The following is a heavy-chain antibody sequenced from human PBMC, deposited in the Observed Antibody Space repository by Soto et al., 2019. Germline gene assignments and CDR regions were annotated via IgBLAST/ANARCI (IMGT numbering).Heavy chain of an antibody. V-gene: IGHV3-23*01. CDR1: GFTFSSYA. CDR2: ISGSGGST. Sequence: GGSLRLSCAASGFTFSSYAMSWVRQAPGKGLEWVSAISGSGGSTYYADSVKGRFTISRDNSKNTLYLQMNSLRAEDTAVYYCATHYDFWSGRSGFRFDYWGQGTLVTVSS. CDR3: ATHYDFWSGRSGFRFDY. D-gene: IGHD3-3*01. J-gene: IGHJ4*02.